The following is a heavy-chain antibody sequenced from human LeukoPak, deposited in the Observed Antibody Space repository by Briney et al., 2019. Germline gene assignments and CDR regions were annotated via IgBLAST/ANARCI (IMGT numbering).Heavy chain of an antibody. Sequence: SETLSLTCAVYGGSFSGYYWSWIRQPPGKGLEWIGEINHSGSTNYNPSLKSRVTISVDTSKNQFSLKLSSVTAADAAVYYCARVWELSDAFDIWGQGTMVTVSS. D-gene: IGHD1-26*01. CDR3: ARVWELSDAFDI. V-gene: IGHV4-34*01. CDR2: INHSGST. CDR1: GGSFSGYY. J-gene: IGHJ3*02.